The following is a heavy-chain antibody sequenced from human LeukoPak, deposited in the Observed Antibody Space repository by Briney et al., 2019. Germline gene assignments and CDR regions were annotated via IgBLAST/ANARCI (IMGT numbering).Heavy chain of an antibody. CDR1: VGSFSGYY. CDR3: ARIDSSWYYYYMDV. V-gene: IGHV4-34*01. CDR2: INHSGST. D-gene: IGHD6-13*01. Sequence: PSETLSLTCAVYVGSFSGYYWSWIRQPPGKGLEWIGEINHSGSTNYNPSLKGRVTISVDTSKNQFSLKLSSVTAADAAVYYCARIDSSWYYYYMDVWGKGTTVTVSS. J-gene: IGHJ6*03.